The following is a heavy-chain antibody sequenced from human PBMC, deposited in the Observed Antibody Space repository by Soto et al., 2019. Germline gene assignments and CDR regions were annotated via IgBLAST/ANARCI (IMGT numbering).Heavy chain of an antibody. V-gene: IGHV6-1*01. CDR2: TYYRSKWYN. CDR1: GDSGSSNSAA. D-gene: IGHD6-6*01. Sequence: SQTLSVTCAISGDSGSSNSAAWNWIRQSPSRGLEWLGRTYYRSKWYNDYAVSVKSRITINPDTSKNQFSLQLNSVTPEDTAVYYCARDRIAARLRYYYYYMDVWGKGTTVTVSS. CDR3: ARDRIAARLRYYYYYMDV. J-gene: IGHJ6*03.